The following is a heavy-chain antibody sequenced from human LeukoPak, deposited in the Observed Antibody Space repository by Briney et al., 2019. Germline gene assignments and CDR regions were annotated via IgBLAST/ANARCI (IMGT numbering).Heavy chain of an antibody. J-gene: IGHJ4*02. Sequence: ASVKVSCKASGYTFTGYYMHWVRQAPEQGLEWMGWINPNSGGTNYAQKFQGRVTMTRDTSISTAYMELSRLRSDDTAVYYCATGGLEYSSFLTSIFDYWGQGTPVTV. V-gene: IGHV1-2*02. CDR2: INPNSGGT. D-gene: IGHD6-6*01. CDR1: GYTFTGYY. CDR3: ATGGLEYSSFLTSIFDY.